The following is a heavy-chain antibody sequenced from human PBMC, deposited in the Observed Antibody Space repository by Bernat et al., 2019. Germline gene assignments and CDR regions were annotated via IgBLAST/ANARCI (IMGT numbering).Heavy chain of an antibody. V-gene: IGHV3-23*01. CDR3: VKGDYYYHDSSAYLDH. CDR2: MSGSGIDT. Sequence: EVQLLESGGGLVQPGGSLRLSCAASGFTFLSYVMSWVRQAPGKGLEWVSAMSGSGIDTYYTDSVKGRFTISRDNSKDTLYLQMNSLRAEDTAVYFCVKGDYYYHDSSAYLDHWGQGTLVTVSS. CDR1: GFTFLSYV. D-gene: IGHD3-22*01. J-gene: IGHJ4*02.